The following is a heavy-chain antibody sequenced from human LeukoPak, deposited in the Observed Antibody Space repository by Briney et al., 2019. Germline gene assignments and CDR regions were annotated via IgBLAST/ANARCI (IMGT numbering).Heavy chain of an antibody. CDR3: ARAAGIAAAVLDI. CDR2: ISGSGGST. D-gene: IGHD6-13*01. Sequence: PGRSLRLSCAASGLTFSSYAMSWVRQAPGKGLEWVSAISGSGGSTYYADSVKGRFTISRDNSKNTLYLQMNSLRAEDTAVYYCARAAGIAAAVLDIWGQGTMVTVSS. V-gene: IGHV3-23*01. J-gene: IGHJ3*02. CDR1: GLTFSSYA.